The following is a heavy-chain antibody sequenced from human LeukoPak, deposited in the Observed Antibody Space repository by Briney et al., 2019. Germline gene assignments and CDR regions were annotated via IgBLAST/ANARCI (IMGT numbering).Heavy chain of an antibody. V-gene: IGHV4-59*01. Sequence: KPSETLSLTCTGSGGSISSYYWSWIRQPPGKGLEWIGYIYYSGSTNYNPSLKSRVTISVDTSKNQFSLKLSSVTAADTAVYYCARAGIVVVPAARSYYYYGMDVWGQGTTVTVSS. CDR1: GGSISSYY. CDR2: IYYSGST. CDR3: ARAGIVVVPAARSYYYYGMDV. J-gene: IGHJ6*02. D-gene: IGHD2-2*01.